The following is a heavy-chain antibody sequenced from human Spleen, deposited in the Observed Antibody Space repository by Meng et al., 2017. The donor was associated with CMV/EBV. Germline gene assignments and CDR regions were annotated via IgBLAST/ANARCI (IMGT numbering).Heavy chain of an antibody. J-gene: IGHJ5*02. Sequence: GGSLRLSCAASGFTFDDYAMHWVWQAPGKGLEWVSGISWNSGSIGYADSVKGRFTISRDNAKNSLYLQMNSLRAEDTALYYCAKSLALVRGWFDPWGQGTLVTVSS. V-gene: IGHV3-9*01. CDR1: GFTFDDYA. D-gene: IGHD6-13*01. CDR2: ISWNSGSI. CDR3: AKSLALVRGWFDP.